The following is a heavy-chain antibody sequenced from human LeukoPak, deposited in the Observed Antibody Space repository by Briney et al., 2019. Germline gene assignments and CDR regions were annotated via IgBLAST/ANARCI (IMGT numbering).Heavy chain of an antibody. V-gene: IGHV3-48*01. Sequence: GGSLRLSCAASGFTFSDYSMSWVRQAPGKGLEWVSYISSSSSTVYYADSVKGRFTISRDNSKNTLYLQMNSLIAQDTAVYYCARDGGLNSYYFDYWGQGTLVTVSS. D-gene: IGHD2-8*01. CDR1: GFTFSDYS. CDR2: ISSSSSTV. CDR3: ARDGGLNSYYFDY. J-gene: IGHJ4*02.